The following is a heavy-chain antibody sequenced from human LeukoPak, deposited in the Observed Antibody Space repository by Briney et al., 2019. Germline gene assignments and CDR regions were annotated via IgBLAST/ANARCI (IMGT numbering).Heavy chain of an antibody. CDR1: GFAFSSQA. CDR3: AKDARRTSGWYFFDH. J-gene: IGHJ4*02. CDR2: ISDSGDTT. Sequence: GGSLRLSCAASGFAFSSQAMGCVRQAPGKGLEWISVISDSGDTTYYADSVKGRFTISRDNSRNTLYLQMNSLRVEDTALYYCAKDARRTSGWYFFDHWGQGTLVTVSS. D-gene: IGHD6-19*01. V-gene: IGHV3-23*01.